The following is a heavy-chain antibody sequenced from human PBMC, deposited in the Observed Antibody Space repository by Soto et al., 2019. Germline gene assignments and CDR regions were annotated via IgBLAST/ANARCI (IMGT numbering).Heavy chain of an antibody. CDR3: ARWGGGLPQLSNWFDP. V-gene: IGHV4-34*01. Sequence: PSETLSLTCAVYGGSFTGYYWNWIRQPPGKGLEWIGEIDHSGRTKYNPSLKSRVIISVDASKDQFSLKLTSVTAADTAVYYCARWGGGLPQLSNWFDPWGQGTLVTVSS. CDR1: GGSFTGYY. CDR2: IDHSGRT. D-gene: IGHD1-1*01. J-gene: IGHJ5*02.